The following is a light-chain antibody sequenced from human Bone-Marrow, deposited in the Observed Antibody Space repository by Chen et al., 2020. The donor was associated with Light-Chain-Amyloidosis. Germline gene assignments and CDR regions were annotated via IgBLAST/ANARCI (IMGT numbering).Light chain of an antibody. CDR2: DDS. CDR3: QVWDRSSDRPV. CDR1: NIGSTS. J-gene: IGLJ3*02. V-gene: IGLV3-21*02. Sequence: SYVLTQPSSVSVAPGQTATIACGGNNIGSTSVHWYQQTPGQAPLLVVYDDSDRPSGIPERLSGANSGNTATLTISRLEAGEDADYYCQVWDRSSDRPVFGGGTKLTVL.